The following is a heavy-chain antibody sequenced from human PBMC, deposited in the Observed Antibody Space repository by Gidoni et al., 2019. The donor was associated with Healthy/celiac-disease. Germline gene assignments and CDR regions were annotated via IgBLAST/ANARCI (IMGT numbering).Heavy chain of an antibody. V-gene: IGHV1-3*01. Sequence: QVQLVQSGAEVKKPGASVKVSCKASGYTFTSYAMHWVRQAPGQRLEWMGWINAGNGNTKYSQKFQGRVTITRDTSASTAYMELSSLRSEDTAVYYCARDRMVRGVDYYYYYGMDVWGQGTTVTVSS. CDR2: INAGNGNT. D-gene: IGHD3-10*01. J-gene: IGHJ6*02. CDR3: ARDRMVRGVDYYYYYGMDV. CDR1: GYTFTSYA.